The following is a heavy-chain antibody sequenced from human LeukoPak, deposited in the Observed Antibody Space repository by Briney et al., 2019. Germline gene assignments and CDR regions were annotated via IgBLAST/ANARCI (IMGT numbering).Heavy chain of an antibody. Sequence: SQTLSLTCTVAGGSISSGSYYWSWIRQPAGKGLEWIGRIYTRGRTNYNPSLKSRVTISVDTSKNQFALKLSSVTAADTAVYHCASAGEGTFIAVAGTNAFDIWGQGTMVTVSS. CDR2: IYTRGRT. D-gene: IGHD6-19*01. J-gene: IGHJ3*02. V-gene: IGHV4-61*02. CDR3: ASAGEGTFIAVAGTNAFDI. CDR1: GGSISSGSYY.